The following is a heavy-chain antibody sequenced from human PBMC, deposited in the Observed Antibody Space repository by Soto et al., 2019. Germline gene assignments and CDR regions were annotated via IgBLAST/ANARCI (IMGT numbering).Heavy chain of an antibody. CDR2: IIPIFGTA. CDR1: GGTFSSYA. Sequence: ASVKVSCKASGGTFSSYAISWVRQAPGQGLEWMGGIIPIFGTANYAQKFQGRVTITADESTSTAYMELSSLRSEDTAVYYCARVTSSGMAARWRAFDIWGQGTMVTVSS. D-gene: IGHD6-6*01. V-gene: IGHV1-69*13. CDR3: ARVTSSGMAARWRAFDI. J-gene: IGHJ3*02.